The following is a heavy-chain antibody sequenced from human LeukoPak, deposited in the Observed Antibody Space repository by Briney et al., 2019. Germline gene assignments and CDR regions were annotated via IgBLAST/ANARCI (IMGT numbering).Heavy chain of an antibody. CDR3: ASTEYAFDY. D-gene: IGHD4-11*01. J-gene: IGHJ4*02. V-gene: IGHV4-61*02. CDR1: SGSITSGSYY. CDR2: IYTSGST. Sequence: SETLSLTCTVSSGSITSGSYYWSWIRQPAGKGLEWIGRIYTSGSTNYNPSLKSRVTISVDTSKNQFSLKLSSVTAADTAVYYCASTEYAFDYWGQGTLVTVSS.